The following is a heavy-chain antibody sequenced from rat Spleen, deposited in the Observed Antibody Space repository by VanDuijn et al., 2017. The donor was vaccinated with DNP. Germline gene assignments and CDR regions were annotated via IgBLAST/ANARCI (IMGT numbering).Heavy chain of an antibody. D-gene: IGHD1-10*01. V-gene: IGHV5S13*01. CDR2: ISSGGGNT. CDR1: GFTFSNYD. CDR3: ARQGDNNYGFDY. Sequence: EVQLVESGGGLVQPGRSLKLSCAASGFTFSNYDMAWVRQAPTKGLEWIASISSGGGNTYYRDSVKGRFTISRDNAKNTLYLQMNSLRSEDTATYYCARQGDNNYGFDYWGQGVMVTVSS. J-gene: IGHJ2*01.